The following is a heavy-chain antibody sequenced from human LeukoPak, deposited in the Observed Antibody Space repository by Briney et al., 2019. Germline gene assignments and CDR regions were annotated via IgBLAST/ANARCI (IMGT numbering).Heavy chain of an antibody. J-gene: IGHJ4*02. CDR2: IYYSGST. Sequence: SETLSLTCTVSGGSISSYYWSWIRQPPGKGLEWIGYIYYSGSTNYNPSLKSRVTISVDTSKNQFSLKLSSVTAADTAVYYCARRNGRYDSSGYYYFDYWGQGTLVTVSS. V-gene: IGHV4-59*08. D-gene: IGHD3-22*01. CDR1: GGSISSYY. CDR3: ARRNGRYDSSGYYYFDY.